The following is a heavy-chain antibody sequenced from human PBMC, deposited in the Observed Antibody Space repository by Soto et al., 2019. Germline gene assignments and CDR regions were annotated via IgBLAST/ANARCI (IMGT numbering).Heavy chain of an antibody. V-gene: IGHV2-5*02. CDR3: AHKGDGYRGFKY. Sequence: QITLKESGPTLVKPTQTLTLTCTFSGFSVSTRGVGVGWIRQPPGKALEWLALIYWDDDKRYRPSLKSRLSLXKLXSKNQVVLTMTHMDPVDTGTYYCAHKGDGYRGFKYWGQGTLVTVSS. D-gene: IGHD5-12*01. CDR2: IYWDDDK. CDR1: GFSVSTRGVG. J-gene: IGHJ4*02.